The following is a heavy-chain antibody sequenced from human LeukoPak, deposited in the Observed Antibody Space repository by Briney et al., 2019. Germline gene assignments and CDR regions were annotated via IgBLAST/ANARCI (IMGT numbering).Heavy chain of an antibody. CDR3: ARLEYSSSSPFGY. V-gene: IGHV4-4*09. J-gene: IGHJ4*02. D-gene: IGHD6-6*01. CDR1: GGSISGYY. CDR2: IYTSGST. Sequence: PSETLSLTCTVSGGSISGYYWSWIRQPPGKGLEWIGYIYTSGSTNYNPSLKSRVTISVDTSKNQFSLKLSSVTAADTAVYYCARLEYSSSSPFGYWGQGTLATVSS.